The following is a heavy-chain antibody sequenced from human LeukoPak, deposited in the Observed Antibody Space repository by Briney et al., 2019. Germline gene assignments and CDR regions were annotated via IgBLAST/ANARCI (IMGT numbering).Heavy chain of an antibody. CDR2: ISYDGSNK. V-gene: IGHV3-30*18. CDR1: GFTFSSYG. CDR3: AKPYYYGSGSYYFDY. D-gene: IGHD3-10*01. J-gene: IGHJ4*02. Sequence: PGGSPRLSCAASGFTFSSYGMHWVRQAPGKGLEWVAVISYDGSNKYYADSVKGRFTISRDNSKNTLYLQMNSLRAEDTAVYYCAKPYYYGSGSYYFDYWGQGTLVTVSS.